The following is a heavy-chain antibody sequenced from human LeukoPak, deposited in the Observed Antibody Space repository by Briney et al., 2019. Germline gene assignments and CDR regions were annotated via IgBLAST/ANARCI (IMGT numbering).Heavy chain of an antibody. CDR3: ARAPGWYFDY. V-gene: IGHV4-34*01. Sequence: SETLSLTCAVYGGSFSGYYWSWIRQPPGKGLEWIGEISHSGSTNYNPSLKSRVTISVNTSKNQFSLKLSSVTAADTAVYYCARAPGWYFDYWGQGTLVTVSS. D-gene: IGHD6-19*01. J-gene: IGHJ4*02. CDR2: ISHSGST. CDR1: GGSFSGYY.